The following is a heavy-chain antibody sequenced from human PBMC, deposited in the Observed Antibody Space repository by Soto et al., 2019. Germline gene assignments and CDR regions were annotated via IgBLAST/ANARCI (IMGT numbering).Heavy chain of an antibody. CDR2: LYYRGGT. D-gene: IGHD3-22*01. CDR1: GGPIRSGGFY. V-gene: IGHV4-31*03. CDR3: ARLYYYGSSGYCPFDY. J-gene: IGHJ4*02. Sequence: SETLSLTCTVSGGPIRSGGFYWSWIRQHPGKGLEGIGDLYYRGGTYYNPALKRRGTISVDQAKNQFFLKLSSGTAADTAGYYSARLYYYGSSGYCPFDYWGQGTLVTVSS.